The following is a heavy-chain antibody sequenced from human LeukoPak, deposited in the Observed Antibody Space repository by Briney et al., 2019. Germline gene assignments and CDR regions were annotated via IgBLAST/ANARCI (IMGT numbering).Heavy chain of an antibody. D-gene: IGHD5-18*01. V-gene: IGHV3-30-3*01. CDR3: ARDLETWIQPGYFDY. CDR1: GVTFSSYA. Sequence: GGSLRLSCAASGVTFSSYAMHWVRQAPGKGLEWVAVISYDGSKKYYADSVKGRFSISKDNSKNTLFLQMHSLRAAATAAYYCARDLETWIQPGYFDYWGQGTLVTVSS. J-gene: IGHJ4*02. CDR2: ISYDGSKK.